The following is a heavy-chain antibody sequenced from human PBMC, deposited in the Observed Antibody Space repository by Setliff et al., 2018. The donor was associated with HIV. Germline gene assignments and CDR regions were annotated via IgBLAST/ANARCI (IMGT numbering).Heavy chain of an antibody. D-gene: IGHD2-15*01. V-gene: IGHV4-38-2*01. CDR2: IYHSGTT. Sequence: SETLSLTCAVSGYSISGGYYWGWIRQPPGKGLEWIGSIYHSGTTYYNPSLKSRVTISLDTSKNQFPLKLSSVTASDTAVFYCARQGDPVYGGSSGVFDCWGQGTLVTVSS. CDR3: ARQGDPVYGGSSGVFDC. CDR1: GYSISGGYY. J-gene: IGHJ4*02.